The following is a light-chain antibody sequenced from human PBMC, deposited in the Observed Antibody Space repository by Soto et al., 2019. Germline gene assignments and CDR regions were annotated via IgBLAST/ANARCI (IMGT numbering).Light chain of an antibody. Sequence: IQLTQSPSSLSASVGDRVTVTCRASQGIGTYLVWYQQKPGKAPKLLIYDASNLETGVPSRFSGSGSGADFTFTISSVQPEDIATYYCQQYDNLPLTFGGGIKVDIK. CDR2: DAS. CDR3: QQYDNLPLT. V-gene: IGKV1-33*01. J-gene: IGKJ4*01. CDR1: QGIGTY.